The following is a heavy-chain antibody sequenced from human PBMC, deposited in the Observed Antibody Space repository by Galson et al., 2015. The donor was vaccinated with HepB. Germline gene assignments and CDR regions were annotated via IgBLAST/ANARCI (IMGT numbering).Heavy chain of an antibody. CDR3: AKGLVPAAHYYYYYGMDV. D-gene: IGHD2-2*01. Sequence: SLRLSCAASGFTFDDYAMHWVRQAPGKGLEWVSGISWNSGSIGYADSVKGRFTISRDNAKNSLYLQMNSLRAEDTALYYCAKGLVPAAHYYYYYGMDVWGQGTTVTVSS. CDR1: GFTFDDYA. J-gene: IGHJ6*02. V-gene: IGHV3-9*01. CDR2: ISWNSGSI.